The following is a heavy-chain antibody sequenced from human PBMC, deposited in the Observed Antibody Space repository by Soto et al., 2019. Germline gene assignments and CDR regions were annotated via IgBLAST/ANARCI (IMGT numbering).Heavy chain of an antibody. D-gene: IGHD6-19*01. CDR3: ARIEQWLVKCFDY. V-gene: IGHV4-39*01. CDR2: IYYSGST. CDR1: GGSISSSSYY. J-gene: IGHJ4*02. Sequence: SETLSLTCTVSGGSISSSSYYWGWIRQPPGKGLEWIGSIYYSGSTYYNPSLKSRVTISVDTSKNQFSLKLSSVTAADTAVYYCARIEQWLVKCFDYWGQGTLVTVSS.